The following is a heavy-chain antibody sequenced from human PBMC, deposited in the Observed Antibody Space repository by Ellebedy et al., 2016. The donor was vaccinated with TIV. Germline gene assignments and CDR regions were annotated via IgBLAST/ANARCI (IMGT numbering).Heavy chain of an antibody. CDR3: ARGRGTVGGTDY. Sequence: SETLSLTCAVSGGSISSGGYSWSWIRQPPGKGLEWIGYIYHSGSTYYNPSLKSRVTISVDRSKNQFSLKLSSVTAADTAVYYCARGRGTVGGTDYWGQGTLVTVSS. CDR1: GGSISSGGYS. CDR2: IYHSGST. V-gene: IGHV4-30-2*01. J-gene: IGHJ4*02. D-gene: IGHD3-16*01.